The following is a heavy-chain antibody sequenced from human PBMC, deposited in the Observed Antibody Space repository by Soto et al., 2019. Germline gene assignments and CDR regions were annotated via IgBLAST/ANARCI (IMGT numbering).Heavy chain of an antibody. CDR3: MTAPGLNVLF. D-gene: IGHD3-16*01. CDR1: GFTFIDAW. Sequence: EVQLVESGGGLVKPGGSLRLSCVGSGFTFIDAWMSWVRQAPGKGLEWVGRLKSETDGGTADYAAPVQGRFNISRDDSKNTPYLQMNSLKSDDTPVYYCMTAPGLNVLFWGQGARVTVSS. CDR2: LKSETDGGTA. V-gene: IGHV3-15*01. J-gene: IGHJ4*02.